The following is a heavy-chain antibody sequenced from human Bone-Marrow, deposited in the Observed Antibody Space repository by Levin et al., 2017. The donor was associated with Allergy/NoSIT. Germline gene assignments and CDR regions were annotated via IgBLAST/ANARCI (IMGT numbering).Heavy chain of an antibody. Sequence: ESLKISCAVYGGSFNGYYWTWIRQPPGKGLEWIGEINHSGSTSYNPSLKTRATLSVDASKHQLSLNLTSVSAADTAVYYCARVVTGMTNWFDPWGQGTLVTVS. CDR3: ARVVTGMTNWFDP. CDR1: GGSFNGYY. D-gene: IGHD1-1*01. J-gene: IGHJ5*02. CDR2: INHSGST. V-gene: IGHV4-34*01.